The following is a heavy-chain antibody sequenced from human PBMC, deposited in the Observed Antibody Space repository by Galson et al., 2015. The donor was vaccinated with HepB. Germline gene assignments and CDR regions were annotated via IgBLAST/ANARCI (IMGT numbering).Heavy chain of an antibody. Sequence: SLRLSCAASGFTFDDYTRHWVRQAPGKGLEWVSLISWDGGSTYSADAVKGRFTISRDNSKNSLYLQMNSLRTEDTALYYCAKDMDFESYGPIDYWGQGTLVTVSS. D-gene: IGHD5-18*01. J-gene: IGHJ4*02. CDR1: GFTFDDYT. CDR3: AKDMDFESYGPIDY. V-gene: IGHV3-43*01. CDR2: ISWDGGST.